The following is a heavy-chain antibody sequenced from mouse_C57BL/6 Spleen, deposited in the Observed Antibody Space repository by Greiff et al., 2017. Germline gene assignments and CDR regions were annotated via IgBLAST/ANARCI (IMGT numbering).Heavy chain of an antibody. CDR2: INPDSSTI. CDR1: GIDFSRYW. V-gene: IGHV4-1*01. J-gene: IGHJ2*01. Sequence: EASGIDFSRYWMSWVRRAPGKGLEWIGEINPDSSTINYAPSLKDKFIISRDNAKNTLYLQMSKVRSEDTALYYCALGYYFDYWGQGTTLTVSS. CDR3: ALGYYFDY.